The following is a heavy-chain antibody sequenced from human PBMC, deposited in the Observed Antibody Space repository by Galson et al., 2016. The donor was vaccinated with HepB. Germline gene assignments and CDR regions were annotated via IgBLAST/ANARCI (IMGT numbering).Heavy chain of an antibody. D-gene: IGHD3-10*01. CDR3: VHTTLLWFGQLLVDY. J-gene: IGHJ4*02. Sequence: PALVKPTQTLTLTCTFSGFSLRTTGVGVGWIRQPPGKALEWLALFYWDDAKRYSPSLQNRLSISEDTSKNQVVLTMTNVDRVDTATYFCVHTTLLWFGQLLVDYWGQGTLVTVSS. CDR1: GFSLRTTGVG. CDR2: FYWDDAK. V-gene: IGHV2-5*02.